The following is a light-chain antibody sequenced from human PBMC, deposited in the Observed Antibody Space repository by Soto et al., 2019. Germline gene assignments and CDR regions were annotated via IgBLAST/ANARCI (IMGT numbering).Light chain of an antibody. CDR1: SSNVGTYDL. CDR2: EGT. J-gene: IGLJ2*01. CDR3: CSFAVGAALV. V-gene: IGLV2-23*01. Sequence: QSVLTQPASVYASPGQSITISCTGTSSNVGTYDLVSWYQHHPDTAPKLIIYEGTKRPSGISSRFSGSKSGNTASLTISGLQAEDDADYYCCSFAVGAALVFGGGTKLTVL.